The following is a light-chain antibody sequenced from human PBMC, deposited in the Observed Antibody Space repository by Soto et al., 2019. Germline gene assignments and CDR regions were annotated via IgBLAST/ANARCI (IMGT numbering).Light chain of an antibody. CDR1: QSVSSY. V-gene: IGKV3-11*01. CDR2: HAS. Sequence: EIVLTQSPATLSLSPGERATLSSRASQSVSSYLAWYQQKPGQAPRLLIYHASNRATGIPARFSGSGSGTDFTLTISSLEPEDFAVYYCQQRSNWPPTWTFGQGTKVEIK. CDR3: QQRSNWPPTWT. J-gene: IGKJ1*01.